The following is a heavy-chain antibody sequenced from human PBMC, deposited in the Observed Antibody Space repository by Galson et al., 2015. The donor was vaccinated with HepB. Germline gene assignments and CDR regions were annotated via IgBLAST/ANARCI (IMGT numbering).Heavy chain of an antibody. CDR2: IYSDGTT. V-gene: IGHV4-4*09. CDR1: GVSIGTYY. Sequence: ETLSLTCTVSGVSIGTYYWSWFRQSPGKRMEWLGYIYSDGTTTYSPSLKSRISISVDTAKRRLSLTVRSVTAADTAVYSCASHPDYGDYGGQGTLVTVSS. CDR3: ASHPDYGDY. J-gene: IGHJ4*01.